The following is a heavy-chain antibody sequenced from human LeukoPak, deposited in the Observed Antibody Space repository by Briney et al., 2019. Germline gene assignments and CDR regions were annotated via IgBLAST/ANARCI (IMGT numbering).Heavy chain of an antibody. D-gene: IGHD6-19*01. CDR2: IKHSGST. Sequence: SETLSLTCAVYGGSFGGHYWSWIRQPPGKGLEWIGEIKHSGSTKYNPSLKSRVTISLDTSKNQFSLKLSSVTAADTAVYYCAQTTGWPGFDYWGQGTLVTVSS. J-gene: IGHJ4*02. CDR1: GGSFGGHY. CDR3: AQTTGWPGFDY. V-gene: IGHV4-34*01.